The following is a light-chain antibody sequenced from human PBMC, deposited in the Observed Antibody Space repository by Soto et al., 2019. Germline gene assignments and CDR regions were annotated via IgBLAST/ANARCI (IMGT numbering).Light chain of an antibody. V-gene: IGKV3-11*01. CDR2: DAS. CDR1: HSVTTH. J-gene: IGKJ5*01. CDR3: QQRSDSIT. Sequence: EIVLTQSPGTLSLSPGERATLSCWASHSVTTHLAWFQQRPGQTPRLLIYDASTRAPGIPARFSGRGSGADFTLTISSLEPEDFAVYYCQQRSDSITFGQGPRLEI.